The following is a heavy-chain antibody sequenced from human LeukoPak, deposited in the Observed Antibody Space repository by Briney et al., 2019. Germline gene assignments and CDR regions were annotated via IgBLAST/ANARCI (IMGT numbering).Heavy chain of an antibody. CDR3: ATDRGWRTSGYYLYYFEY. Sequence: GGSLRLSGAGSGFVFTNYFMSWVRQAPGKGLEWVASIKHDGSEKYYVDSVRGRFTISRDNTMNSLYLQMSSLRAEDTAVYYCATDRGWRTSGYYLYYFEYWGQGTLVTYSS. CDR2: IKHDGSEK. D-gene: IGHD3-3*01. CDR1: GFVFTNYF. V-gene: IGHV3-7*01. J-gene: IGHJ4*02.